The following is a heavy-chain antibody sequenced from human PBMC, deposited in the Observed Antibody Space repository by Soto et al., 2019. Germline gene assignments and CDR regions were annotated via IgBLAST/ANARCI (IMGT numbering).Heavy chain of an antibody. Sequence: QVHLVQSGAEVKKPGASVKVSCKGSGYAFTTYGITRVRQAPGQGLEWMGRIRAHNGNTNSAQKLQGRVTVTRYTSTSTAYMELRSLRFDDTAVYYCARGRYGDYWGQGALVTVSS. V-gene: IGHV1-18*01. J-gene: IGHJ4*02. CDR3: ARGRYGDY. CDR1: GYAFTTYG. CDR2: IRAHNGNT. D-gene: IGHD1-1*01.